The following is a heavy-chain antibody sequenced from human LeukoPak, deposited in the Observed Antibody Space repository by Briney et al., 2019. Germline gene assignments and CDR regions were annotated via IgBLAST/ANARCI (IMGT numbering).Heavy chain of an antibody. D-gene: IGHD3-10*01. CDR2: IRYDGSNK. J-gene: IGHJ4*02. CDR1: GFIFSTYG. Sequence: GGSLRLSCAASGFIFSTYGMHWVRQAPGKGLEWVAFIRYDGSNKYYADSVKGRFTISRDNSKNTLCLQMNSLRAEDTAVYYCAKDGYYGSEIKFDYWGQGTLVTVSS. CDR3: AKDGYYGSEIKFDY. V-gene: IGHV3-30*02.